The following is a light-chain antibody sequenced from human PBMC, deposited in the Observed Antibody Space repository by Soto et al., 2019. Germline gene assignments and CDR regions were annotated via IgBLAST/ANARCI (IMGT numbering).Light chain of an antibody. Sequence: DIQMTQSPSTLSASLGDRVTITCRASQSVSSWLAWYQQKPGKAPKLLIYDASSLESGVPSRFSGSGFGTEFTLTISSLQPDDFATYYCQQYNSYWTFGQGTKVDIK. CDR2: DAS. V-gene: IGKV1-5*01. CDR1: QSVSSW. J-gene: IGKJ1*01. CDR3: QQYNSYWT.